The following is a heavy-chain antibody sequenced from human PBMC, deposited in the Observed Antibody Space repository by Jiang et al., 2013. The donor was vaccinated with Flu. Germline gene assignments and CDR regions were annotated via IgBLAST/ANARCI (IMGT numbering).Heavy chain of an antibody. CDR3: ARASHTNGLGY. Sequence: SGSGLVKPSETLSLTCTVSGGSISSYYWSWTPAAPREGTGVDWVYLLQWEHQLQPLLKSRVTISVDTSKNQFSLKLSSVTAADTAVYYCARASHTNGLGYWGQGTLVTVSS. D-gene: IGHD2-8*01. J-gene: IGHJ4*02. V-gene: IGHV4-59*01. CDR2: LLQWEH. CDR1: GGSISSYY.